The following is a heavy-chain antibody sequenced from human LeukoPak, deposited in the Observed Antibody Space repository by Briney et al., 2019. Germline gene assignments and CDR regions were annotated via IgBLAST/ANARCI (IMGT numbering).Heavy chain of an antibody. CDR2: IYTSGST. J-gene: IGHJ6*02. CDR3: AREQAAAGTLYYYYYGMDV. CDR1: GGSFSGYY. Sequence: SETLSLTCAVYGGSFSGYYWSWIRQPAGKGLEWIGRIYTSGSTNYNPSLKSRVTMSVDTSKNQFSLKLSSVTAADTAVYYCAREQAAAGTLYYYYYGMDVWGQGTTVTVSS. V-gene: IGHV4-4*07. D-gene: IGHD6-13*01.